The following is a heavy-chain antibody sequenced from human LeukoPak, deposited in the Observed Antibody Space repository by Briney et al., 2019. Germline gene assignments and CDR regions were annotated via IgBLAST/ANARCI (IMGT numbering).Heavy chain of an antibody. D-gene: IGHD2-8*01. CDR3: AREGYCTTGVCYTRAFDI. V-gene: IGHV1-69*05. Sequence: SVKVSCKASGGTFSSYAISWVRQAPGQGLEWMRRIIPIFGTANYAQKFQGRVTITTDESTSTAYMELSSLRSEDTAVYYCAREGYCTTGVCYTRAFDIWGQVTMVTVSS. CDR2: IIPIFGTA. J-gene: IGHJ3*02. CDR1: GGTFSSYA.